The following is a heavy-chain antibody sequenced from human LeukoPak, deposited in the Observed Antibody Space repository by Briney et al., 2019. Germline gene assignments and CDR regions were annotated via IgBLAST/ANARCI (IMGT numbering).Heavy chain of an antibody. CDR1: GFSISSGYF. CDR2: IFHSGIT. J-gene: IGHJ4*02. Sequence: SETLSLTCAGSGFSISSGYFWAWIRQSPGKGLEWIGSIFHSGITYYNPSLKSRITISVDTSKNQFSLRLSSVTAADTAVYYCARRISTRRGETCSSTSCYFDYWGQGTLVTVSS. D-gene: IGHD2-2*01. V-gene: IGHV4-38-2*01. CDR3: ARRISTRRGETCSSTSCYFDY.